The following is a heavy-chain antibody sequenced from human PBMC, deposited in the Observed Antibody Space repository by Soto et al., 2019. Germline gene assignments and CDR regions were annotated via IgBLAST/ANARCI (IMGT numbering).Heavy chain of an antibody. D-gene: IGHD3-10*01. CDR1: GFSVSSNH. Sequence: EVQLVESGGGLVQPGGSLRLSCAASGFSVSSNHMSWARQAPGKGLEWVSVIYSGGSTYYADSVKDRFIMSRDNSKNTLYLQMTSLRVDDTAVYYCARESSGGFLHDMDVWGKGTTVTVSS. CDR2: IYSGGST. J-gene: IGHJ6*03. V-gene: IGHV3-66*01. CDR3: ARESSGGFLHDMDV.